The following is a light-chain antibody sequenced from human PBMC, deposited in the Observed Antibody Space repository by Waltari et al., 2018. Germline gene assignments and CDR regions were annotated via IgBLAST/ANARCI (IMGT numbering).Light chain of an antibody. V-gene: IGLV1-44*01. CDR2: TND. J-gene: IGLJ1*01. CDR1: SSNIGSNP. CDR3: AAWDDSLNGFYV. Sequence: QSVLTQPPSASGTPGQMVTISCSGSSSNIGSNPSNWYQPPPGTAPKLLIYTNDHRPSGVPDRFSGSKSGTSASLAISGLQSEDEAAYYCAAWDDSLNGFYVFGTGTKVTVL.